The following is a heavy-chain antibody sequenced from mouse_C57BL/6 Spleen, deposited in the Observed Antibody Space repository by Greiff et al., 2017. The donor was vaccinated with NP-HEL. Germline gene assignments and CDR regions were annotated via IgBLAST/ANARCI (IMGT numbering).Heavy chain of an antibody. V-gene: IGHV1-55*01. CDR3: ASTYYSNYVVAY. CDR1: GYTFTSYW. Sequence: QVQLQQPGAELVKPGASVKMSCKASGYTFTSYWITWVKQRPGQGLEWIEDIYPGSGSTNYNEKFKSKATLTVDTSSSTAYMQLSSLTSEDSAVYYCASTYYSNYVVAYWGQGTLVTVSA. CDR2: IYPGSGST. D-gene: IGHD2-5*01. J-gene: IGHJ3*01.